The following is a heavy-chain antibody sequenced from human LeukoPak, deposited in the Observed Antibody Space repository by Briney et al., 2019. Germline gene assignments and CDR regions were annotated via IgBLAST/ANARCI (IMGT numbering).Heavy chain of an antibody. CDR2: IYSGGNT. CDR3: AKLAVINGY. J-gene: IGHJ4*02. Sequence: GGSLRLSCAASGFTVSSNYMNWVRQAPGKGLEWVSVIYSGGNTYHADSVKGRFTISRDSSKNTLYLQMNGLRAEDTAVYYCAKLAVINGYWGQGTLVTVSS. D-gene: IGHD4-11*01. V-gene: IGHV3-66*04. CDR1: GFTVSSNY.